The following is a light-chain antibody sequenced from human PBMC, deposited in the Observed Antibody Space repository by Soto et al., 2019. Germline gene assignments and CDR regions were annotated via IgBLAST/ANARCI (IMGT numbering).Light chain of an antibody. CDR1: TSDVGGYNY. J-gene: IGLJ2*01. Sequence: QSALTQPASVSGSPGQSITISCAGTTSDVGGYNYVSWYQQHPGKAPELMIYEVSNRPSGVSIRFSGSKSGNTASLTSSGLQADDEADYYCSSYTSGSTLVFGGGTKLTVL. CDR3: SSYTSGSTLV. V-gene: IGLV2-14*01. CDR2: EVS.